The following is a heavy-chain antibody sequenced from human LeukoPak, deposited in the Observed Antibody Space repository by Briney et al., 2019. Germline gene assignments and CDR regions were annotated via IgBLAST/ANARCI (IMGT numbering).Heavy chain of an antibody. Sequence: GGSLRLSCAASGFTFSDYYMSWIRQAPGKGLEWVSYMSSSGSIIWYADSVKGRFTISRDNAKNSLYLQMSSLRAEDTAVYYCANGYSYVRSYWGQGTLVTVSS. CDR2: MSSSGSII. D-gene: IGHD5-18*01. V-gene: IGHV3-11*01. J-gene: IGHJ4*02. CDR3: ANGYSYVRSY. CDR1: GFTFSDYY.